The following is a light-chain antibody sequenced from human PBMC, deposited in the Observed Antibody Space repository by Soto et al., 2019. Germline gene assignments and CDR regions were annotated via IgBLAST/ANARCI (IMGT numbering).Light chain of an antibody. J-gene: IGLJ2*01. V-gene: IGLV4-60*02. CDR2: LEGSGSY. CDR3: ETWDTNVVV. Sequence: QSVLTRSSSASASLGSSVKLTCTLSSGHSTYIIAWHQQQPGKAPRYLMKLEGSGSYNKGSGIPDRFSGSSSGADRYLTISNLQFEEEADYYCETWDTNVVVFGVGTKLTVL. CDR1: SGHSTYI.